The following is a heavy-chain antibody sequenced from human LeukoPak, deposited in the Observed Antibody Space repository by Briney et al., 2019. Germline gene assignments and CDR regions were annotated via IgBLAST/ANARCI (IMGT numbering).Heavy chain of an antibody. Sequence: GGPLRLSCAASGFTFSSYAMIGVRQAPGKGREWVSAISRSGGSTYYADSVKGRFTIPRDNSKNTLYLQITSLRAEDTAVYSCARFDSSGWSRRGYFDYWGPGTLVTASS. J-gene: IGHJ4*01. CDR3: ARFDSSGWSRRGYFDY. D-gene: IGHD6-19*01. CDR2: ISRSGGST. V-gene: IGHV3-23*01. CDR1: GFTFSSYA.